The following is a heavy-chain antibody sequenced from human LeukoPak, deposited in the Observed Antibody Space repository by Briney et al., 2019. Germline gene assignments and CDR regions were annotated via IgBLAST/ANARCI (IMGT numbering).Heavy chain of an antibody. CDR3: ARGRYCSGGSCYRTVEPWHFDL. CDR2: ISAYNGNT. V-gene: IGHV1-18*01. D-gene: IGHD2-15*01. Sequence: GASVKVSCKASGYTFTSYGISWVRQAPGQGLEWMGWISAYNGNTNYAQKLQGRVTMTTDTSTSTAYMELRSLRSDDTAVYYCARGRYCSGGSCYRTVEPWHFDLWGRGTLVTVSS. J-gene: IGHJ2*01. CDR1: GYTFTSYG.